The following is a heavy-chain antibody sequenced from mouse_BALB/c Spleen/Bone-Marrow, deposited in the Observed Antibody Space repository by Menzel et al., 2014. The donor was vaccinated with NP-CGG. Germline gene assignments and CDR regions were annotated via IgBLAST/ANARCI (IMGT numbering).Heavy chain of an antibody. CDR1: GYTFTNYW. V-gene: IGHV1-9*01. CDR2: ILPGRGSP. Sequence: QVHVKQSGAELMRPGAPVKISCKASGYTFTNYWIEWVKRRPGHGLEWIGEILPGRGSPNYNEKFKGKATFALDTSSNTSYMQLSSLTSEDSAVYYCARKGALRAMDYWGQGSSVTVSS. J-gene: IGHJ4*01. CDR3: ARKGALRAMDY.